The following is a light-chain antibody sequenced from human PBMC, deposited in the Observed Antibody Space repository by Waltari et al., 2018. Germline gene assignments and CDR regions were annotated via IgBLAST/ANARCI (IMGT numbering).Light chain of an antibody. CDR2: GAS. J-gene: IGKJ1*01. CDR3: QDYVGLPAT. CDR1: QRVSRT. V-gene: IGKV3-20*01. Sequence: IVLTPSPRPLSLSPGARATLSCRASQRVSRTLAWYQQQPGQARTLLSYGASSRATGIPDRFTGSGSGTDFSLTMSILEPEDFAIDCCQDYVGLPATFGQGTKVEIK.